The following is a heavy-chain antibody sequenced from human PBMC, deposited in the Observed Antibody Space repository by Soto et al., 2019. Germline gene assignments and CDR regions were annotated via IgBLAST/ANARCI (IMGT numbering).Heavy chain of an antibody. J-gene: IGHJ4*02. Sequence: EVQLVESGGGLVKPGGSLRLSCAASGFTFSNAWMSWVRQAPGKRLEWVGRIKSKTDGGTTDYAAPVKGRFTISRDDSKNTLYLQMNSLKTEDTAVYYCTTPTKYNWKSDYWGQGTLVTVSS. CDR3: TTPTKYNWKSDY. D-gene: IGHD1-20*01. CDR2: IKSKTDGGTT. V-gene: IGHV3-15*01. CDR1: GFTFSNAW.